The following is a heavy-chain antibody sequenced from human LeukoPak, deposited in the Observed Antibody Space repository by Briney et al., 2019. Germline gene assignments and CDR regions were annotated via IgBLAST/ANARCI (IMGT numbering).Heavy chain of an antibody. Sequence: TGGSLRLSCAASGFTFNNYWMSWVRQAPGKGLEWVANIKQDGSEKYYVDSVKGRFTVSRDNAKNSLYLQMNSLRAEDTAVYYCARGGTYYYDSSGYYYLGYWGQGTLVTVSS. CDR1: GFTFNNYW. V-gene: IGHV3-7*01. CDR3: ARGGTYYYDSSGYYYLGY. J-gene: IGHJ4*02. CDR2: IKQDGSEK. D-gene: IGHD3-22*01.